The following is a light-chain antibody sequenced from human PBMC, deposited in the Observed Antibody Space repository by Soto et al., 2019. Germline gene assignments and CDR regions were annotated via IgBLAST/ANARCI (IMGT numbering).Light chain of an antibody. V-gene: IGKV1-39*01. Sequence: DIQMTQSPSSLFASVGDRVTITCRASQGISTFLHWYQQRPGKAPSLIIYGASNLQSGVPSRFSGRGSGTEFSLTLSTLQPEDVATYYFQHTRTTPRTFGQGTKVAIK. CDR2: GAS. CDR3: QHTRTTPRT. J-gene: IGKJ1*01. CDR1: QGISTF.